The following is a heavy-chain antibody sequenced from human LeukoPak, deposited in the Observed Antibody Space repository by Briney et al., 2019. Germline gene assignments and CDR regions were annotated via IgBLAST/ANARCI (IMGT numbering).Heavy chain of an antibody. CDR1: GGSFSGYY. Sequence: SETLSLTCAVYGGSFSGYYWSWIRQPPGKGLEWIGEINHSGSTNYNPSLKSRVTISVDTSKNQFSLKLSSVTAADTAVYYCASFMVQQRGFDYWGQGTLVTVSS. V-gene: IGHV4-34*01. J-gene: IGHJ4*02. CDR3: ASFMVQQRGFDY. D-gene: IGHD3-10*01. CDR2: INHSGST.